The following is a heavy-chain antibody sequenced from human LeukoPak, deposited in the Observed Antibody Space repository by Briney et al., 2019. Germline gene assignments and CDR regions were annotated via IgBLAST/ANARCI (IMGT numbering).Heavy chain of an antibody. CDR3: ARDLLISYYYDSSGYHALGY. D-gene: IGHD3-22*01. CDR2: ISSSSNPI. CDR1: GFTFSSYS. V-gene: IGHV3-21*01. Sequence: AGGSLRLSCAASGFTFSSYSMNWVRQAPGKGLEWVSSISSSSNPIYYADSVKGRFTISRDNAKKSLYLQMNSLRAEDTAMYYCARDLLISYYYDSSGYHALGYWGQGTLVTVSS. J-gene: IGHJ4*02.